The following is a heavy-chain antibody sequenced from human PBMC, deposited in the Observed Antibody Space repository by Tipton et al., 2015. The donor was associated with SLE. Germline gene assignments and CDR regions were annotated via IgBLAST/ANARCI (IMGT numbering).Heavy chain of an antibody. V-gene: IGHV4-39*07. CDR1: GGSISGSSYY. D-gene: IGHD1-26*01. CDR2: IYYSGST. Sequence: TLSLTCTVSGGSISGSSYYWGWIRQPPGKGLEWIGSIYYSGSTYYNPSLKSRVTISVDTSKNQFSLKLSSVTAADTAVYYCAREPWEHGAFDIWGQGTMVTVSS. J-gene: IGHJ3*02. CDR3: AREPWEHGAFDI.